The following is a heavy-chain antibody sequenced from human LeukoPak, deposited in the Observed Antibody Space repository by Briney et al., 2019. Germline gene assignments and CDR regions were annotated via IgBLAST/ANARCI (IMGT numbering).Heavy chain of an antibody. CDR1: GFTFGDYA. V-gene: IGHV3-49*04. CDR2: IRSKAYGGTT. D-gene: IGHD3-3*01. CDR3: TRDRAIFGVVIIDLYGMDV. Sequence: GGSLRLSCTASGFTFGDYAMSWVRQAPGRGLEWVGFIRSKAYGGTTEYAASVKGRFTISRDDSKSIAYLQMNSLKTEDTAVCYCTRDRAIFGVVIIDLYGMDVWGQGTTVTVSS. J-gene: IGHJ6*02.